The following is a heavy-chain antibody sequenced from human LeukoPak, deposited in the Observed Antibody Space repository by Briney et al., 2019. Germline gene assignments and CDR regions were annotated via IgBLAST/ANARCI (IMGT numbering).Heavy chain of an antibody. J-gene: IGHJ4*02. Sequence: SVKVSCKASGGTFSSYAISWVRQAPGQGLEWMGGIIPIFGTANYAQKFQGRVTITADESTSTAYMELSSLRSEDTAVYYCAREGQYSSGWYDYWGQGTLVTVSS. D-gene: IGHD6-19*01. V-gene: IGHV1-69*13. CDR1: GGTFSSYA. CDR3: AREGQYSSGWYDY. CDR2: IIPIFGTA.